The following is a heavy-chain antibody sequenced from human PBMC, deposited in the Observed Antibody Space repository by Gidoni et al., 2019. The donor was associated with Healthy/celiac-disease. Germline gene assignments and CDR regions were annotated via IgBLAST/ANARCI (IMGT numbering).Heavy chain of an antibody. CDR1: GFTFSSYG. D-gene: IGHD5-12*01. V-gene: IGHV3-33*01. Sequence: QVQLVESGGGVVQPGRSLRLSCAASGFTFSSYGMHWVRQAPGKGLEWVAVIWYDGSNKYYADSVKGRFTISRDNSKNTLYLQMNSLRAEDTAVYYCARDQGVEMATITDYYYGMDVWGQGTTVTVSS. CDR2: IWYDGSNK. J-gene: IGHJ6*02. CDR3: ARDQGVEMATITDYYYGMDV.